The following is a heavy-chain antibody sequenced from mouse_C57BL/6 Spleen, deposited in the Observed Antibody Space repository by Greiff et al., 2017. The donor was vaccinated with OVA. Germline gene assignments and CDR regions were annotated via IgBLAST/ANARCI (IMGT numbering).Heavy chain of an antibody. CDR3: AREWLLHYFDY. J-gene: IGHJ2*01. CDR2: ISDGGSYT. D-gene: IGHD2-3*01. V-gene: IGHV5-4*01. Sequence: EVKLMESGGGLVKPGGSLKLSCAASGFTFSSYAMSWVRQTPEKRLEWVATISDGGSYTSYPDNVKGRFTISRDNAKNILYLQMSHLKSEDTAMYYCAREWLLHYFDYWGQGTTLTVSS. CDR1: GFTFSSYA.